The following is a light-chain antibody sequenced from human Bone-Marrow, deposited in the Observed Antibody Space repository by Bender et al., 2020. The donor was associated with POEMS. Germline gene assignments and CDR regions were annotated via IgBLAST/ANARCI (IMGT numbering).Light chain of an antibody. J-gene: IGLJ3*02. CDR2: NNS. CDR3: ATWDDSLNGWV. V-gene: IGLV1-44*01. CDR1: SSKFGSYP. Sequence: QSVLTQSPSASGTPGQRVTISCSGSSSKFGSYPVNWYQQLPGAAPKLVIFNNSHRPSGVPDRFSGSNSGTSASLAISGLLSDDEADFYCATWDDSLNGWVFGGGTKLTVL.